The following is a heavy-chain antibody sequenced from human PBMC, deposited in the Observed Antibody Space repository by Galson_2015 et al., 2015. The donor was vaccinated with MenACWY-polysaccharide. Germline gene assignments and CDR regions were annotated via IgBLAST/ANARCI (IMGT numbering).Heavy chain of an antibody. CDR3: VRSPVGSAGYLDL. D-gene: IGHD3-10*01. V-gene: IGHV2-70*04. Sequence: PALVKPPQTLTLTCTFSGFSLSTRGMRVIWIRQPPGKALEWLARTDWDDRKFYSTSLKTRPTISKDTSKNQVILTMTNMDPVDTATYYCVRSPVGSAGYLDLWGRGTLVTVSS. CDR1: GFSLSTRGMR. CDR2: TDWDDRK. J-gene: IGHJ2*01.